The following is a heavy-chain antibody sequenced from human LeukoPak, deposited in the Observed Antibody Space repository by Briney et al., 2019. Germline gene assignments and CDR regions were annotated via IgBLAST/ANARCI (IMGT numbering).Heavy chain of an antibody. Sequence: GESLKISCKSSGYSFSSYWIGWVRQMPGKGLEWMGIIYPGDSDTRYSPSFQGQVTISADKSISTAYLQWSSLKASDTAMYYCASPGYSSGWSLDYWGQGTLVTVSS. J-gene: IGHJ4*02. V-gene: IGHV5-51*01. D-gene: IGHD6-19*01. CDR1: GYSFSSYW. CDR3: ASPGYSSGWSLDY. CDR2: IYPGDSDT.